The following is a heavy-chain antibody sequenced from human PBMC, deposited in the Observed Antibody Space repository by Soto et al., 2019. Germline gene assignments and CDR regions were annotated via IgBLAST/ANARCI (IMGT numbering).Heavy chain of an antibody. Sequence: EVQLVESGGGLVQPGGSLKLSCAASGFTFSGSAMHWVRQASGKGLEWVGRIRSKAKSYATVYAASVKGGFTISRDDSKNTAYLQMNSLKIEDTAVYYCTRLGIAAAGTDYWGQGTLVTVSS. V-gene: IGHV3-73*02. CDR1: GFTFSGSA. J-gene: IGHJ4*02. CDR2: IRSKAKSYAT. D-gene: IGHD6-13*01. CDR3: TRLGIAAAGTDY.